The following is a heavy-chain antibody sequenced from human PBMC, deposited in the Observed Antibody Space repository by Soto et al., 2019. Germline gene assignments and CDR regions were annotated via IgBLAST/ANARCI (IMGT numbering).Heavy chain of an antibody. V-gene: IGHV1-69*02. D-gene: IGHD5-12*01. J-gene: IGHJ3*02. CDR2: IIPILGIA. CDR1: GGTFSSYT. Sequence: GASVKVSCKASGGTFSSYTISWVRQAPGQGLEWMGRIIPILGIANYAQKFQGRVTITADKSTSTAYMELSSLRSEDTAVYYCATKYIGYAVAQGLDAIDIWGQATMVTVSS. CDR3: ATKYIGYAVAQGLDAIDI.